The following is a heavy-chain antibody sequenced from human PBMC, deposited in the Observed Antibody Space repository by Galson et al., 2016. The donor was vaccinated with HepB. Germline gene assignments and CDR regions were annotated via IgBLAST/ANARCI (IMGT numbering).Heavy chain of an antibody. CDR2: FYSSGRT. Sequence: TLSLTCTVSGDSISSSSYYWTWIRQPAGKGLEWIGRFYSSGRTNFNPALESRVTISPETSKNQFSLRLYSVTAADTAVYYCASGGDCRGGNCFTYWGPGTLVTVSS. CDR1: GDSISSSSYY. J-gene: IGHJ4*02. CDR3: ASGGDCRGGNCFTY. V-gene: IGHV4-61*02. D-gene: IGHD2-15*01.